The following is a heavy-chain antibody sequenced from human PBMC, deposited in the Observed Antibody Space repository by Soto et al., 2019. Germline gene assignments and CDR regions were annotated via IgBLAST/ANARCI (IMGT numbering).Heavy chain of an antibody. J-gene: IGHJ6*04. Sequence: PGGSLRLSCVLSGCTSSHYGMHWVRQAPGKGLEWVAVISNDGSNKYYADTVKGRFTISRDDSRNTLYLQMNSLRAEDTALYYCAKDFRPLYYYGMDVWGKGPTVTVSS. V-gene: IGHV3-30*18. CDR2: ISNDGSNK. CDR3: AKDFRPLYYYGMDV. CDR1: GCTSSHYG.